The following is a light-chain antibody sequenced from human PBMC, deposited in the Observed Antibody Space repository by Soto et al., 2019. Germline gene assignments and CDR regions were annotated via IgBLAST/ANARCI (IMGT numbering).Light chain of an antibody. J-gene: IGKJ3*01. CDR3: LQLNSYPLT. Sequence: DIPLTQSPSFLSASVGGRVTITCRASQAISSHLAWYQQKPGKAPNLLIYGASTLQSGVPSRFSGSGSGTQFTLTISSLQPEDFATYYCLQLNSYPLTFGPGTTVDIK. V-gene: IGKV1-9*01. CDR1: QAISSH. CDR2: GAS.